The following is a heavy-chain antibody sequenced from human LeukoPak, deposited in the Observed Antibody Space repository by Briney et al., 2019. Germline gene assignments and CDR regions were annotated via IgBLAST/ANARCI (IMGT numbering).Heavy chain of an antibody. CDR3: AREEHYRRYFAL. CDR1: GFTFSDYY. V-gene: IGHV3-53*01. J-gene: IGHJ2*01. CDR2: SYSGGSS. Sequence: GGSLRLSCAASGFTFSDYYMNWIRQAPGKGLEWVSVSYSGGSSYYEDSAKGRFTISRDNSKNTLYLKMNSLRAEDTAVYFCAREEHYRRYFALWGRGTLVTVSS. D-gene: IGHD3-16*02.